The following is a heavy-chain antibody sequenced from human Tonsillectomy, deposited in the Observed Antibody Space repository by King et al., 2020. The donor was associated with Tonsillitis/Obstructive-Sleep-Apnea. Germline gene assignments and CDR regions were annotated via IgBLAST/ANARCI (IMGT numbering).Heavy chain of an antibody. J-gene: IGHJ6*02. Sequence: VQLVESGAEVKKPGASVKVSCKASGYTFTGYYMHWVRQAPGQGLEWMGWINPNSGGTDYAQKFQGRVTMTRDTSISTAYMELSRLRSDDTAVYYCARFAYCTNGVCYRRDYYYYVMDVWGQGTTVTVSS. CDR1: GYTFTGYY. CDR2: INPNSGGT. D-gene: IGHD2-8*01. CDR3: ARFAYCTNGVCYRRDYYYYVMDV. V-gene: IGHV1-2*02.